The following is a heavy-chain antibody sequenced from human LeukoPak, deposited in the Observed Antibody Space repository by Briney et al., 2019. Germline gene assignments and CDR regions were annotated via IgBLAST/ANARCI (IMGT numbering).Heavy chain of an antibody. CDR2: MYPGDSDT. CDR3: ARYTETVYFDY. CDR1: GYTFTSNW. J-gene: IGHJ4*02. Sequence: GESLKISCKGSGYTFTSNWIGWVRQMPGKGLEWMGIMYPGDSDTRYSPSFQGQVTISADKSISTAYLQWSSLKASDTAMYYCARYTETVYFDYWGQGTLVTVSS. D-gene: IGHD1-14*01. V-gene: IGHV5-51*01.